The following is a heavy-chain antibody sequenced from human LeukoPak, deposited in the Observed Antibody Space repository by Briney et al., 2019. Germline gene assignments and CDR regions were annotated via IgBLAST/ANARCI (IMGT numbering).Heavy chain of an antibody. D-gene: IGHD2-21*02. Sequence: SETPSLTCTVSGGSISSYYWSWIRQPPGKGLEWIGYIYYSGSTNYNPSLKSRVTISVDTSKNQFSLKLSSVTAADTAVYYCARRVVVTAFRLDAFDIWGQGTMVTVSS. CDR1: GGSISSYY. V-gene: IGHV4-59*01. CDR3: ARRVVVTAFRLDAFDI. CDR2: IYYSGST. J-gene: IGHJ3*02.